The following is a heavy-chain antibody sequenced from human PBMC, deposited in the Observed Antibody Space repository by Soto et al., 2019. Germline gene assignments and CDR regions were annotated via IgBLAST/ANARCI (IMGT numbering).Heavy chain of an antibody. D-gene: IGHD5-18*01. Sequence: GESLKISCMGSGYSFNSYWIGWVRQMPGKGLEWMGIIYPGDFDTRYSPSFQGHVTMSVDKSINTAYLQRSSLETLDTAMYYCARLLGYSYGHQEFFDYWGQGTPVTVSS. V-gene: IGHV5-51*01. CDR2: IYPGDFDT. J-gene: IGHJ4*02. CDR3: ARLLGYSYGHQEFFDY. CDR1: GYSFNSYW.